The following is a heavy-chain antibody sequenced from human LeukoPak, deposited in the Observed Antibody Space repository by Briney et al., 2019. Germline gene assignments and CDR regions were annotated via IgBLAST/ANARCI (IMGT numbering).Heavy chain of an antibody. J-gene: IGHJ4*02. CDR1: GYTFTAYY. D-gene: IGHD5-18*01. CDR2: INPNSGGT. Sequence: ASVKVSCKASGYTFTAYYMHWVRQAPGQGLEWTGWINPNSGGTNYAQKFQGKVTMTRDTSISTAYMELNSLRAEDTAVYYCAKDWGEYSCGGICFDYWGQGTLVTVSS. V-gene: IGHV1-2*02. CDR3: AKDWGEYSCGGICFDY.